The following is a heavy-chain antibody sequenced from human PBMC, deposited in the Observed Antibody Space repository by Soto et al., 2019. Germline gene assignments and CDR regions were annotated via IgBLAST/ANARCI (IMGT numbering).Heavy chain of an antibody. CDR2: ISYNANKT. CDR3: AKGWFYDVLTGPDS. Sequence: GGSLRLSCAASGFTFNSYGMHWVRQAPGKGLEWVAVISYNANKTYYADSVKGRFSISRDNSKNTLYLQMNSLGVDDTAIYYCAKGWFYDVLTGPDSWGQGTLVTVSS. V-gene: IGHV3-30*18. CDR1: GFTFNSYG. D-gene: IGHD3-9*01. J-gene: IGHJ5*01.